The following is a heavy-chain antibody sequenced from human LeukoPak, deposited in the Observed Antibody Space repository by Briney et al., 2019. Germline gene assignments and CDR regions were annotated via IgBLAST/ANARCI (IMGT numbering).Heavy chain of an antibody. J-gene: IGHJ5*02. CDR2: ISPDTRAI. CDR3: ATSLSGWFGPSANH. V-gene: IGHV3-48*03. D-gene: IGHD6-19*01. CDR1: GLGISIFE. Sequence: TGGSLRLSCAASGLGISIFEMSWVRQAPGKGLEWVSFISPDTRAIHYADSVKGRSTISRDSATNSLYRQMNNLRSEDTAVYYCATSLSGWFGPSANHWGQGTLVTVSS.